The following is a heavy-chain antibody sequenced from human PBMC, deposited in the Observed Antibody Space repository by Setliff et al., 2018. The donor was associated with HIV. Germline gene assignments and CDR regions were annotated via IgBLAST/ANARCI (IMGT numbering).Heavy chain of an antibody. CDR1: GFTFSDYY. CDR3: ARDLAGTPYYYYGMDV. CDR2: ISGSGSTI. D-gene: IGHD3-10*01. Sequence: GGSLRLSCAASGFTFSDYYMSWIRQAPGKGLEWVACISGSGSTIYYADSVKGRFTISRDKSKNTLYLQMNSLRVEDTAVYYCARDLAGTPYYYYGMDVWGQGTTVTVSS. V-gene: IGHV3-11*04. J-gene: IGHJ6*02.